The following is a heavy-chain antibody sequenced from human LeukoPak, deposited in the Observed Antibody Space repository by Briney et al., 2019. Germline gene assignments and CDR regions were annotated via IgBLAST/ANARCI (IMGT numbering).Heavy chain of an antibody. CDR1: GFTVSSYG. CDR3: AKGTLRFVEWLFDP. J-gene: IGHJ5*02. D-gene: IGHD3-3*01. CDR2: IRFDGSNK. V-gene: IGHV3-30*02. Sequence: GGSLRLSCAASGFTVSSYGMHCVRQAPGKGLEWVAFIRFDGSNKYYADSLKGRFTISRDNSKNTLYLQMNSLRVEDTAVYYCAKGTLRFVEWLFDPWGQGTLVTVSS.